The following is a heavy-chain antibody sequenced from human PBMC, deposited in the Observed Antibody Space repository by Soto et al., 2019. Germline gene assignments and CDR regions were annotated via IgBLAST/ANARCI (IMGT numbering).Heavy chain of an antibody. CDR1: GYTFTSYG. CDR2: ISAYNGNT. J-gene: IGHJ3*02. D-gene: IGHD3-3*01. CDR3: AREVRTYDFWSGYHHDAFDI. Sequence: VASVKVSCKASGYTFTSYGISWVRQAPGQGLEWMGWISAYNGNTNYAQKLQGRVTMTTDTSTSTAYMELRSLRSDDTAVYYCAREVRTYDFWSGYHHDAFDIWGQGTMVTVSS. V-gene: IGHV1-18*01.